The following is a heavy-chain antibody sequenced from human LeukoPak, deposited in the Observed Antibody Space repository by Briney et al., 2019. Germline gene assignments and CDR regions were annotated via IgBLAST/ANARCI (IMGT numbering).Heavy chain of an antibody. D-gene: IGHD3-9*01. CDR1: FTFGTSA. V-gene: IGHV3-23*01. J-gene: IGHJ4*02. CDR3: AKAKGYFDWLFEGNYFDY. CDR2: ISXXGGST. Sequence: FTFGTSAXXXVRXAPXKGXXXXXGISXXGGSTNYADSVKGRFTISRDNSKNTLYVQMNRLRAEDTAVYYCAKAKGYFDWLFEGNYFDYWGQGTLVTVPS.